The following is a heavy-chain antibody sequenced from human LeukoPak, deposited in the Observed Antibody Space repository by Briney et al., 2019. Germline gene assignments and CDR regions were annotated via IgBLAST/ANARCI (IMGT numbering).Heavy chain of an antibody. D-gene: IGHD3-22*01. CDR2: IIPIFGTA. Sequence: SVKVSCKASGGTFSSYAISWVRQAPGQGLEWMGRIIPIFGTANYARKFQGRVTITTDESTSTAYMELSSLRSEDTAVYYCARDQYYYDSSGYLSAAYFDYWGQGTLVTVSS. CDR3: ARDQYYYDSSGYLSAAYFDY. J-gene: IGHJ4*02. CDR1: GGTFSSYA. V-gene: IGHV1-69*05.